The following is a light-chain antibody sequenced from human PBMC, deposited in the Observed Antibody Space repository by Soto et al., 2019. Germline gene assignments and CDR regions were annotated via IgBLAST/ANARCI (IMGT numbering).Light chain of an antibody. J-gene: IGKJ5*01. CDR2: DAS. CDR1: QSVSNNY. CDR3: QQYGNVPPIT. Sequence: EIVLTQSPCSLSLAPGERATLSCRASQSVSNNYLAWYQQQPGQAPRLLINDASNRAPGIPHRFSGSGSGTDFTPPTSSLQPADVAAYYRQQYGNVPPITFGQGTRLENK. V-gene: IGKV3-20*01.